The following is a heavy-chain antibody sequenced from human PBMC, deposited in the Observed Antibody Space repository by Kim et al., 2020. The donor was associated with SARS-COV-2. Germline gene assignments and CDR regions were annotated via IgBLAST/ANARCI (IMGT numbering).Heavy chain of an antibody. J-gene: IGHJ4*02. CDR3: ARQPGIAAAGTNY. D-gene: IGHD6-13*01. Sequence: SPSFQGQVTISADKSISTAYLQWSSLKASDTAMYYCARQPGIAAAGTNYWGQGTLVTVSS. V-gene: IGHV5-51*01.